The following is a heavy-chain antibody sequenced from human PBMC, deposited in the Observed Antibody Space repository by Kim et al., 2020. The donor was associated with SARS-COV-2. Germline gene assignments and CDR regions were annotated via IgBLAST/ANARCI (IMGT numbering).Heavy chain of an antibody. CDR3: ARDGYNYIPLDS. J-gene: IGHJ4*02. CDR1: GFTFNSYA. Sequence: GGSLRLFCGASGFTFNSYAMSWVRQAPGKGLESVSLITGTGADAYYADSVKGRFTVSRDTSKNTLYLQMNSLTADDTAIYYCARDGYNYIPLDSWGQGTL. CDR2: ITGTGADA. V-gene: IGHV3-23*01. D-gene: IGHD5-18*01.